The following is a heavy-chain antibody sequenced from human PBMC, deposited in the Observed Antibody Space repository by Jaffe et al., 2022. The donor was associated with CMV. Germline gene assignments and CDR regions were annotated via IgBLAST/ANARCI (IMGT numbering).Heavy chain of an antibody. V-gene: IGHV4-34*01. CDR3: ARVIREGSPFLHYYYYGMDV. Sequence: QVQLQQWGAGLLKPSETLSLTCAVYGGSFSGYYWSWIRQPPGKGLEWIGEINHSGSTNYNPSLKSRVTISVDTSKNQFSLKLSSVTAADTAVYYCARVIREGSPFLHYYYYGMDVWGQGTTVTVSS. J-gene: IGHJ6*02. CDR2: INHSGST. D-gene: IGHD3-10*01. CDR1: GGSFSGYY.